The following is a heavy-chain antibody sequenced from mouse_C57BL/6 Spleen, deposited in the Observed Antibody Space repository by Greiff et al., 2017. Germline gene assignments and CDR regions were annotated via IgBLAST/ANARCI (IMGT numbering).Heavy chain of an antibody. D-gene: IGHD1-1*01. CDR1: GFAFSSYW. J-gene: IGHJ1*03. CDR2: IYPGDGDT. CDR3: ARGGTGVATRWYFDV. Sequence: ESGAELVKPGASVKISCKASGFAFSSYWMNWVKQRPGKGLEWIGQIYPGDGDTNYNGKLKGKATLTADKPSSTAYMQLSSLTSEDSAVNFCARGGTGVATRWYFDVWGTGTTVTVSS. V-gene: IGHV1-80*01.